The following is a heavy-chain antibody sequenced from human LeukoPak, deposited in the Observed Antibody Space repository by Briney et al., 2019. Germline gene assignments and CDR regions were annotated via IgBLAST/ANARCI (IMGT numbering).Heavy chain of an antibody. CDR3: STTRNVAVAGSD. CDR2: IKGDGSQR. CDR1: GFTFSDYY. D-gene: IGHD6-13*01. V-gene: IGHV3-7*01. Sequence: GGSLRLSCAASGFTFSDYYMSWIRQAPGKGPEWVANIKGDGSQRYYVDSVKGRFTISRDNAKNSLYLQMNSLRAEDTAVYYCSTTRNVAVAGSDWGQGTLVTVSS. J-gene: IGHJ4*02.